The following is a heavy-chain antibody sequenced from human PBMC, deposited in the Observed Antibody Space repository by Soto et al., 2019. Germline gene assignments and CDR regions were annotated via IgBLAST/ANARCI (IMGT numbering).Heavy chain of an antibody. V-gene: IGHV1-8*01. J-gene: IGHJ4*02. CDR1: GSTFTSYD. D-gene: IGHD5-18*01. Sequence: QVQLVQSGAEVKKPGASVKVSCKASGSTFTSYDINWVRQATGQGLEWMGWMNPNTGNTAYAQKFQGRVTMTRSTSISTAYMELSSLRSEDTAVYSCARESSYGLVYWGQGTLVTVSS. CDR2: MNPNTGNT. CDR3: ARESSYGLVY.